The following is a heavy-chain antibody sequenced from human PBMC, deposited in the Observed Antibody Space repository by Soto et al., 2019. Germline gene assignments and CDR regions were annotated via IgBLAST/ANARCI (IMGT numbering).Heavy chain of an antibody. CDR2: ISTNGRYI. J-gene: IGHJ4*02. CDR3: ARLPPPSCTGGSCSPY. D-gene: IGHD2-15*01. V-gene: IGHV3-11*01. Sequence: GSLRLSCVASGFTFSDYHMSWIRQTPGKGLEWASYISTNGRYIYYADSVKGRFTISRDNTKNSLYLQMNSLRAEDTAVYYCARLPPPSCTGGSCSPYWGQGTLVTVSS. CDR1: GFTFSDYH.